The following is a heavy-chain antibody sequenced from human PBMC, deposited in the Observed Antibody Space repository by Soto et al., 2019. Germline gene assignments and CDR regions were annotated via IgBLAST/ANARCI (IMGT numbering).Heavy chain of an antibody. V-gene: IGHV3-23*01. D-gene: IGHD6-19*01. J-gene: IGHJ4*02. CDR1: GFTFINYA. CDR2: LSGSGTST. CDR3: AKATTNGGWFNPFDS. Sequence: EVQLLESGGGLVQPGGSLRLSCAASGFTFINYAMNWVRQAPGKGLEWVSGLSGSGTSTYYADSVKGRFTISRDNSRDTLFLQVNSLTAEDTAVYYCAKATTNGGWFNPFDSWGQGALVTVSS.